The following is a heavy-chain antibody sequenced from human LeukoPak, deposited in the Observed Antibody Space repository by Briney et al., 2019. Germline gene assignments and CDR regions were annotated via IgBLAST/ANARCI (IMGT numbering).Heavy chain of an antibody. CDR1: GFTFGGYS. Sequence: PGGSLRLSCAASGFTFGGYSMIWVRQAPGKGLEWVSYISSSSDSTYYADSVKGRFTISRDNAKNSLYLQMNSLRAEDTAVYYCARVLSGSWDWFDPWGQGTLVTVSS. CDR2: ISSSSDST. J-gene: IGHJ5*02. CDR3: ARVLSGSWDWFDP. D-gene: IGHD3-22*01. V-gene: IGHV3-48*04.